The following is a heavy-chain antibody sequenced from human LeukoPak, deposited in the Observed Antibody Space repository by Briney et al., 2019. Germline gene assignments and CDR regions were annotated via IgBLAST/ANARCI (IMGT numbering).Heavy chain of an antibody. J-gene: IGHJ4*02. CDR1: GFTFSNAW. Sequence: GGSLRLSCAASGFTFSNAWMSWVRQAPGKGLEWVGRIKSKTDGGTTDYAAAVKGRFSISRDDSKGTLYLQMNSLKTEDTGVYYCTMRRDGYTSLPSLDYWGQGTLVTVSS. D-gene: IGHD5-24*01. CDR2: IKSKTDGGTT. CDR3: TMRRDGYTSLPSLDY. V-gene: IGHV3-15*01.